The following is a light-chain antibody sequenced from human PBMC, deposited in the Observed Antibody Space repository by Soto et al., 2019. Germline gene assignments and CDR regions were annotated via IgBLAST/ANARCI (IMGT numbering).Light chain of an antibody. CDR3: QQRSNSPLT. V-gene: IGKV3-11*01. Sequence: EIVLTQSPATLSLSPGERATLSCRASQSVSRYLAWYQQKPGQAPRLLIYDASNRATGIPARFSGSGSGTDFTLTISILVPEDFAVYYCQQRSNSPLTFGGGTKVVNK. CDR1: QSVSRY. J-gene: IGKJ4*01. CDR2: DAS.